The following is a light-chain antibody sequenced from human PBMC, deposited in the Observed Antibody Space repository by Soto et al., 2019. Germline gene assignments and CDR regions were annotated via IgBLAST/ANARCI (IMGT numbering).Light chain of an antibody. V-gene: IGKV1-5*01. CDR3: QQYDSYSSGP. CDR1: QTVNTW. Sequence: DIQMTQSPSPLSASVGDRVTITCRASQTVNTWLAWYQQKPGKAPKVLIFDASSLKTGVPSRFSGSGSGTEFTLTISILQPDDFATYYCQQYDSYSSGPFGQGTKVEIK. J-gene: IGKJ1*01. CDR2: DAS.